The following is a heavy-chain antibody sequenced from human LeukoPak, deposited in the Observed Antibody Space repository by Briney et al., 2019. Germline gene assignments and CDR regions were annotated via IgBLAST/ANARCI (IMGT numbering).Heavy chain of an antibody. CDR2: IYYSGST. V-gene: IGHV4-31*03. CDR1: GGSISSGGYY. D-gene: IGHD3-22*01. Sequence: SETLSLTCTVSGGSISSGGYYWSWIRQHPGKGREWIGYIYYSGSTYYNPSLKSRVTISVDTSKNQFSLKLSSVTAADTAVYYCARSLEDSSGYYQPDYFDYWGQGTLVTVSS. CDR3: ARSLEDSSGYYQPDYFDY. J-gene: IGHJ4*02.